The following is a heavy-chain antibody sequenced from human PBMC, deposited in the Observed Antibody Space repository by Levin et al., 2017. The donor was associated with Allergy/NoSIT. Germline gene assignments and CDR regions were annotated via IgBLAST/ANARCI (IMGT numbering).Heavy chain of an antibody. CDR3: ASELIGYCSGGSCYSDDY. Sequence: GGSLRLSCAASGFTFSSYWMSWVRQAPGKGLEWVANIKQDGSEKYYVDSVKGRFTISRDNAKNSLYLQMNSLRAEDTAVYYCASELIGYCSGGSCYSDDYWGQGTLVTVSS. CDR2: IKQDGSEK. D-gene: IGHD2-15*01. J-gene: IGHJ4*02. V-gene: IGHV3-7*01. CDR1: GFTFSSYW.